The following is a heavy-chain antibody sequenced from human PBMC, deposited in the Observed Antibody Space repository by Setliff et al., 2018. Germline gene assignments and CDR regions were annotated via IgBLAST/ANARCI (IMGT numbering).Heavy chain of an antibody. Sequence: GASVKVSCKASGGTFSSYGISWVRQAPGQGLEWMGGTIPMFGTTNYARKFQGRVTIITYESTSTAYMQLSSLGSEDTAVYYCVREGVDSRSSTDYRYYMDVWGKGTTVTVSS. CDR1: GGTFSSYG. D-gene: IGHD3-22*01. J-gene: IGHJ6*03. CDR3: VREGVDSRSSTDYRYYMDV. V-gene: IGHV1-69*05. CDR2: TIPMFGTT.